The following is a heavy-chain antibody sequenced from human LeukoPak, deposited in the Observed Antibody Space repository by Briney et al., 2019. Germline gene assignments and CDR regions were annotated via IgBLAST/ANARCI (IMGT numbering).Heavy chain of an antibody. V-gene: IGHV3-7*01. J-gene: IGHJ3*02. D-gene: IGHD2-21*01. CDR1: GFTFSSYW. CDR2: IKQDGSEK. Sequence: GGSLRLSCAASGFTFSSYWMSWVRQAPGKGVEWVANIKQDGSEKYYVDSVKGRFTISRDKDQNSVYLEMNRLRGEDTAVYYCARDAGPMTKHPFDIWGQGTMVTVSS. CDR3: ARDAGPMTKHPFDI.